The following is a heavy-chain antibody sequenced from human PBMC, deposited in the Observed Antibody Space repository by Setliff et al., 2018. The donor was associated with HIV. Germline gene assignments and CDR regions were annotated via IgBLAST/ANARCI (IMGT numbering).Heavy chain of an antibody. Sequence: LSLTCTVSGGSISSGGYYWSWIRHLPGRGLEWIGYIYYSGTTSYNPSLKRRLTISLDSSKNQFSLNLRSVTAADTAVYYCSRGHFYDTLTGFYFDYWGQGALVTVSS. CDR1: GGSISSGGYY. V-gene: IGHV4-31*03. CDR2: IYYSGTT. J-gene: IGHJ4*02. CDR3: SRGHFYDTLTGFYFDY. D-gene: IGHD3-9*01.